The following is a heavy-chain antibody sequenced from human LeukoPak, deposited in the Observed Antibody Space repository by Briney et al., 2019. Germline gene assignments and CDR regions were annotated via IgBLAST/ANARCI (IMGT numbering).Heavy chain of an antibody. CDR3: AKDTPTTGYHLDS. CDR1: GFTLRGYG. J-gene: IGHJ4*02. D-gene: IGHD1-1*01. CDR2: IRYDGSDK. Sequence: QSGGSLRLSCAASGFTLRGYGMHWVRQAPGKGLERVAFIRYDGSDKSYADSVKGRFTISRDNSENTLYLQINSLRVEDTAVYYCAKDTPTTGYHLDSWGQGTLVTVSS. V-gene: IGHV3-30*02.